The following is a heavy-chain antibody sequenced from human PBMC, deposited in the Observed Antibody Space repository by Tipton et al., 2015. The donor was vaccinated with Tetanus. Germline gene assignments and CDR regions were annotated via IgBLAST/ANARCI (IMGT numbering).Heavy chain of an antibody. D-gene: IGHD6-25*01. CDR1: GFTFSNYA. CDR3: ASGSTLDY. Sequence: SLRLSCAASGFTFSNYAMSWVRQAPGKGLEWVLAISSSGGTTYDADSVKGRFTISRDNSKNTLYLQMNSLGAEDTAIYYCASGSTLDYWGQGALVTVSS. J-gene: IGHJ4*02. V-gene: IGHV3-23*01. CDR2: ISSSGGTT.